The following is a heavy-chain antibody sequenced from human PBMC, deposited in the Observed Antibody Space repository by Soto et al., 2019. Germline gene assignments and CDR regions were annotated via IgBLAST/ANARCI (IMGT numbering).Heavy chain of an antibody. CDR2: ISAYNGNT. D-gene: IGHD3-3*01. CDR1: GYTFTSYG. Sequence: GASVKVSCKASGYTFTSYGISWVRQAPGQGLEWMGRISAYNGNTNYAQKLQGRVTMTTDTSTSTAYMELRSLRSDDTAVYYRARDQLLRFLAAGDAFDIWGQGTMVTVSS. CDR3: ARDQLLRFLAAGDAFDI. J-gene: IGHJ3*02. V-gene: IGHV1-18*01.